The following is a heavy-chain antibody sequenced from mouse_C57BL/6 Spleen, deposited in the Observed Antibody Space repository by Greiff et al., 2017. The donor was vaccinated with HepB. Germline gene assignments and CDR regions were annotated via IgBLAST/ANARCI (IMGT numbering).Heavy chain of an antibody. CDR2: IWSDGST. V-gene: IGHV2-6-1*01. J-gene: IGHJ4*01. CDR1: GFSLTSYG. CDR3: ARHEPRYYAMDY. Sequence: QVQLKQSGPGLVAPSQSLSITCTVSGFSLTSYGVHWVRQPPGKGLEWLVVIWSDGSTTYNSALKSRLSISKDNSKSQVFLKMNSLQTDDTAMYYCARHEPRYYAMDYWGQGTSVTVSS.